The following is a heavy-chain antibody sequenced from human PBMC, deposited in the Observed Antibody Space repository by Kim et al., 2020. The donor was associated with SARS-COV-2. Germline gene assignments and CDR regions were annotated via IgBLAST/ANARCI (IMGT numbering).Heavy chain of an antibody. J-gene: IGHJ6*02. Sequence: SVKVSCKASGGTLSNYAISWVRQAPGQGLEWMGGIIPMFATANYPQKFQGRVTITADESTGTAYMELRSLRSEDTAVYYCARENYYDSPTYLKKYGLDVWGQGTTVTVSS. CDR2: IIPMFATA. CDR3: ARENYYDSPTYLKKYGLDV. CDR1: GGTLSNYA. D-gene: IGHD3-16*01. V-gene: IGHV1-69*13.